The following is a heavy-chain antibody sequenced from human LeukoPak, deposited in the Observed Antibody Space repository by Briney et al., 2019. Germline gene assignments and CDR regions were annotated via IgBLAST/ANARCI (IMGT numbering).Heavy chain of an antibody. CDR3: ARDVAGT. CDR2: IKPNSGGT. V-gene: IGHV1-2*02. Sequence: ASVKVSCKAFGYTFTAYYLHWVRQAPGQGLEWLGWIKPNSGGTNYAQNFQGRVTITRDTSISTAYMEMTSLRTDDTAVYYCARDVAGTWGQGNLVTVSS. CDR1: GYTFTAYY. D-gene: IGHD1-14*01. J-gene: IGHJ5*02.